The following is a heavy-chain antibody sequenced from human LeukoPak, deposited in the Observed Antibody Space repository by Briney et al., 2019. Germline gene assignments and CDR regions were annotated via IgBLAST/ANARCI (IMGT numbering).Heavy chain of an antibody. J-gene: IGHJ1*01. CDR2: IKSDGST. CDR3: ARAPSEIGGYYPEYFRH. D-gene: IGHD3-22*01. CDR1: GFTFSSYW. V-gene: IGHV3-74*01. Sequence: GGSLRLSCAASGFTFSSYWMPWVRQAPGKGLVWVPRIKSDGSTNYADSVKGRFTISRDNAKNTLSLQMNSLRAEDTGVYYCARAPSEIGGYYPEYFRHWGQGTLVTVSS.